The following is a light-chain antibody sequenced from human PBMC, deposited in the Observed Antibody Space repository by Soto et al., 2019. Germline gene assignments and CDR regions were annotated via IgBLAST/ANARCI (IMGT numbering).Light chain of an antibody. J-gene: IGLJ1*01. Sequence: QSALTQPASGSGSPGQSITISCTGTSSDVGGYNYVSWYQQHPGKAPKLMIYEVSNRPSGVSNRFSGSKSGNTASLTISGLKPEDEADYYCSSYTSSSSYVFGTGTKVTVL. CDR3: SSYTSSSSYV. CDR1: SSDVGGYNY. V-gene: IGLV2-14*01. CDR2: EVS.